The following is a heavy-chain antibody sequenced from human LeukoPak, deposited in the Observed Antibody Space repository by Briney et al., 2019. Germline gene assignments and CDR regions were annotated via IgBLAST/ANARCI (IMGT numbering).Heavy chain of an antibody. CDR3: ARVWGTHNWFDP. J-gene: IGHJ5*02. V-gene: IGHV4-38-2*02. CDR2: ISHSGST. CDR1: GYSISSGYY. Sequence: PSETLSLTCTVSGYSISSGYYWGWIRQPPGKGLKWIGSISHSGSTNYNPSLKSRVTISVDTSKKQVSLKVTSVTAADTAVYYCARVWGTHNWFDPWGQGTLVTVSS. D-gene: IGHD7-27*01.